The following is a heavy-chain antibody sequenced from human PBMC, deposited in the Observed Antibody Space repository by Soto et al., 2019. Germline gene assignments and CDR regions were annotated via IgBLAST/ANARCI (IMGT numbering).Heavy chain of an antibody. CDR1: GYTFTTSG. Sequence: ASVKVSCKASGYTFTTSGISWVRQAPGQGLEWMGWISAYNGHTNYAQNLQGRVTMTTDTSARTAYMELRSLRSDDTAVYYCAKTPYYDGSGYYTLLDLLGQGTPVTVSS. CDR2: ISAYNGHT. J-gene: IGHJ5*01. D-gene: IGHD3-22*01. CDR3: AKTPYYDGSGYYTLLDL. V-gene: IGHV1-18*01.